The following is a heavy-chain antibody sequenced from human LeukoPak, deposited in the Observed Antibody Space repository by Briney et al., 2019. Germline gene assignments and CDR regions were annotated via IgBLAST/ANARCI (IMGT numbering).Heavy chain of an antibody. CDR3: ARLGTTVTTFSSDY. CDR1: GGSISSSSYY. J-gene: IGHJ4*02. V-gene: IGHV4-39*01. D-gene: IGHD4-17*01. CDR2: IFYTGSI. Sequence: SETLSLTCTVSGGSISSSSYYWGWIRQPPGKGLEWIGSIFYTGSIFYNPSLKSRVTVSIDTSKNQFPLKVNSVTAADTAVYYCARLGTTVTTFSSDYWGQGTLVTVSS.